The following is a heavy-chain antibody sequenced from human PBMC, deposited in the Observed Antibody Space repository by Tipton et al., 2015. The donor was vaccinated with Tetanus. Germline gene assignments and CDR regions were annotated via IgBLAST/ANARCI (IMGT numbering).Heavy chain of an antibody. D-gene: IGHD6-25*01. CDR2: ISSSSSYI. CDR1: GFTFSSYS. Sequence: SLRLSCAASGFTFSSYSMNWVRQAPGKGLEWVSSISSSSSYINYADSVKGRFTISRDNAKNSLFLEMNSLRADDTAVYYCVSGSALDYWGQGTLITVSS. CDR3: VSGSALDY. J-gene: IGHJ4*02. V-gene: IGHV3-21*01.